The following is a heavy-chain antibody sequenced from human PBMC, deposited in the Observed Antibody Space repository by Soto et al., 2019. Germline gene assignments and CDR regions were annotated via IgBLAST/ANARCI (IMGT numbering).Heavy chain of an antibody. CDR2: IIPIFGTA. CDR3: ARDHPRGVGAATWFDP. D-gene: IGHD2-15*01. J-gene: IGHJ5*02. CDR1: GGTFSSYA. V-gene: IGHV1-69*12. Sequence: QVQLVQSGAEVKKPGSSVKVSCKASGGTFSSYAISWVRQAPGHGLEWLGGIIPIFGTANYAQKFQGRVTITADESTSTAYMERSSLRAEDTAGYYCARDHPRGVGAATWFDPWGQGTLVTVSS.